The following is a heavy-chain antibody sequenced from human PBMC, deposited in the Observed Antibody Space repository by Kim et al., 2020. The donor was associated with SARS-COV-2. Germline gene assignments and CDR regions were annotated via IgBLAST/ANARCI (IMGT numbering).Heavy chain of an antibody. CDR3: VRRASDYGGDSARWWLFDL. Sequence: GGSLRLSCSASGFTFSSYAMHWVRQAPGKGLEYVSAISTNGGTTNYADSVKGRFTVSRDNSKSTLYLQMSSLTAEDTAVYSCVRRASDYGGDSARWWLFDLWGRGTLVTVSS. J-gene: IGHJ2*01. D-gene: IGHD4-17*01. CDR1: GFTFSSYA. CDR2: ISTNGGTT. V-gene: IGHV3-64D*09.